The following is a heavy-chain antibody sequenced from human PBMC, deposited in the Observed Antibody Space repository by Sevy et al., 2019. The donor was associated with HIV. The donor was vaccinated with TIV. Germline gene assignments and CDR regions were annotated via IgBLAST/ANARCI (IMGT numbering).Heavy chain of an antibody. D-gene: IGHD3-10*01. V-gene: IGHV3-49*03. Sequence: GGSLRLSCATSGFTFYNYAMSWFRQAPGKGLEWVAFIRSTDNGGTAEYAASVEGRFTISRYDSRSIAYLQMNNLKTEDTAVYYCTRDELDLDAFDFWGQGTMVTVSS. CDR3: TRDELDLDAFDF. CDR2: IRSTDNGGTA. CDR1: GFTFYNYA. J-gene: IGHJ3*01.